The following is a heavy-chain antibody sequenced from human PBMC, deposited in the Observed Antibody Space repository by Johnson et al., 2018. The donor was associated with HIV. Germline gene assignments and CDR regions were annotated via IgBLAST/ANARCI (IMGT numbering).Heavy chain of an antibody. Sequence: QVQLVESEGGVVQPGRSLRLSCAASGFTFSSYAMHWVRQAPGKGLEWVAVISYDGSNKYYAESVKGRFTISRDNSKNTLYLQMTSLRAEDPAVYYFSKVRPLHITIFGVVLDAFDIWCLGTLVTVPS. J-gene: IGHJ3*02. V-gene: IGHV3-30*04. CDR1: GFTFSSYA. D-gene: IGHD3-3*01. CDR3: SKVRPLHITIFGVVLDAFDI. CDR2: ISYDGSNK.